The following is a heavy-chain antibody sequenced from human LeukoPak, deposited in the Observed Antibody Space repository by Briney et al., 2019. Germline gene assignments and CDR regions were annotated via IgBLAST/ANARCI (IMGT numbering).Heavy chain of an antibody. J-gene: IGHJ4*02. V-gene: IGHV4-38-2*02. CDR3: ARLNSRAFDFDY. CDR2: IYHSGST. Sequence: PSETLSLTCTVSGYSINTGDYWGWIRQTPGKGLEWIGNIYHSGSTYYNPSLKSRVTILVDTSENQFSLELISVTAADTAVYYCARLNSRAFDFDYWGQGTLVTVSS. D-gene: IGHD6-13*01. CDR1: GYSINTGDY.